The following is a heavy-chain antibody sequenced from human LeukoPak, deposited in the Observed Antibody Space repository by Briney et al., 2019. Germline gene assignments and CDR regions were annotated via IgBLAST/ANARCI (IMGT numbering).Heavy chain of an antibody. CDR1: GFTFSSYA. V-gene: IGHV3-23*01. CDR2: ISASGGST. Sequence: GGSLRLSCAASGFTFSSYAMSWVRQAPGKGLEWVSDISASGGSTYYADSVKGRFTISRDNSKNTLYLQMNSLRAEDTAVYYCAKKETTVTTFFENWGQGTLVTVSS. CDR3: AKKETTVTTFFEN. J-gene: IGHJ4*02. D-gene: IGHD4-17*01.